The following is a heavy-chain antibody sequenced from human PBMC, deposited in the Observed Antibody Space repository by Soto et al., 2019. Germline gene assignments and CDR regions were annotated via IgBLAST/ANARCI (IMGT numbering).Heavy chain of an antibody. CDR1: GGSISSYY. V-gene: IGHV4-59*01. CDR3: ARVLVVAGTEWFDP. D-gene: IGHD6-19*01. J-gene: IGHJ5*02. Sequence: PSETLSLTCTVSGGSISSYYWSWIRQPPGKGLEWIGYIYYSGSTNYNPSLKSRVTISVDTSKNQFSLKLSSVTAADTAVYYCARVLVVAGTEWFDPWGQGTLVTVSS. CDR2: IYYSGST.